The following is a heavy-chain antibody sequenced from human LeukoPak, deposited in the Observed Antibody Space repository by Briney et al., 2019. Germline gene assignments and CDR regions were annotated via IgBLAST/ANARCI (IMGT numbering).Heavy chain of an antibody. J-gene: IGHJ5*02. CDR1: GFTFSSYG. D-gene: IGHD2-2*01. CDR2: IWYDGSNK. Sequence: GRSLRLSCAASGFTFSSYGMHRVRQAPGKGLEWVAVIWYDGSNKYSADSVKGRFTISRDNSKNTLYLQMNSLRAEDTAVYYCARGSRVPAANNWFDPWGQGTLVTVSS. V-gene: IGHV3-33*01. CDR3: ARGSRVPAANNWFDP.